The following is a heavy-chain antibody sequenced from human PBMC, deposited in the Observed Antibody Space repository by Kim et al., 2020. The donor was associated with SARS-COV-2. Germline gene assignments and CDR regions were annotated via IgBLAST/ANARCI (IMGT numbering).Heavy chain of an antibody. D-gene: IGHD3-9*01. CDR1: GFTFSSYA. CDR2: ISGSGGST. J-gene: IGHJ4*02. V-gene: IGHV3-23*01. Sequence: GGSLRLSCAASGFTFSSYAMSWVRQAPGKGLEWVSAISGSGGSTYYADSVKGRFTISRDNSKNTLYLQMNSLRAEDTAVYYCAKDFFHILTGYIDIFDYWGQGTLVTVSS. CDR3: AKDFFHILTGYIDIFDY.